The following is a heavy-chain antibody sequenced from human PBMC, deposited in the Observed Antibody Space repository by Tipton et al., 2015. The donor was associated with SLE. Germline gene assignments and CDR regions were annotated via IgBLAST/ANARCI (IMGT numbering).Heavy chain of an antibody. Sequence: QLVQSGAEVKKPGSSVKVSCKASGGTFSSYAFSWVRQAPGQGLEWMGGIIPLFGRANYAQKFQDRITITADESTSTAYMELTSLRSEDTAVYYCARDPGGYSYGYHYWGQGTLVTVSS. CDR1: GGTFSSYA. CDR2: IIPLFGRA. V-gene: IGHV1-69*01. D-gene: IGHD5-18*01. J-gene: IGHJ4*02. CDR3: ARDPGGYSYGYHY.